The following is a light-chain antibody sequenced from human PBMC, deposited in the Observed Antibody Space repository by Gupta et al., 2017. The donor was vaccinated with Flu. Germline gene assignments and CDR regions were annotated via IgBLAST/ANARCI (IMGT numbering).Light chain of an antibody. CDR1: QPLSRGY. CDR2: GAS. J-gene: IGKJ4*01. CDR3: QQEGRSPLT. V-gene: IGKV3-20*01. Sequence: EIVLTHSPCTLSLSPGESAALSCRASQPLSRGYLAWYQRKPGQTPRLLISGASSRAAGIPDRFSGSGSGTDFTLTINRLEPEDIAVYYCQQEGRSPLTFGGGTKVEI.